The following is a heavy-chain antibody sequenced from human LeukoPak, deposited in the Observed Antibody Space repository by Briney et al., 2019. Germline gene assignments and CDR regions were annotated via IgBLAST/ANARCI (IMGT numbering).Heavy chain of an antibody. Sequence: SQTLSLTCTVSGGSISSGSYYWSWIRQPAGKGLEWIGRIYTSGSTNYNPSLKSRVTISVDTSKNQFSLKLSSATAADTALYYCARFTMIALFDDWGQGTLATVSS. D-gene: IGHD3-22*01. CDR1: GGSISSGSYY. J-gene: IGHJ4*02. V-gene: IGHV4-61*02. CDR3: ARFTMIALFDD. CDR2: IYTSGST.